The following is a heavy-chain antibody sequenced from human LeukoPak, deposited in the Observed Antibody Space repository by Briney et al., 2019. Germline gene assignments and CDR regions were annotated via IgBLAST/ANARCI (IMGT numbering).Heavy chain of an antibody. CDR3: ARLRFLERFADYYMDV. CDR2: IYTSGST. CDR1: GGSISSYY. D-gene: IGHD3-3*01. Sequence: PSETLSLTCTVSGGSISSYYWSWIRQPPGKGLEWIGYIYTSGSTNYNPSLKSRVTISVDTSKNQFSLKLSSVTAADTAVYYCARLRFLERFADYYMDVWGKGTTVTVSS. J-gene: IGHJ6*03. V-gene: IGHV4-4*09.